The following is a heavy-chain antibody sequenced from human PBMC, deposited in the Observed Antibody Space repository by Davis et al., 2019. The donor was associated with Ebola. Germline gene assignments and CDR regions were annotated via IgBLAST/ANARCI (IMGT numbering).Heavy chain of an antibody. CDR1: GFTFSSYG. Sequence: GESLKISCAASGFTFSSYGMHWVRQAPGKGLEWVAVISYDGSNKYYADSVKGRFTISRDNAKNSLYLQMNSLRDEDTAVYYCARRSYGDYWGQGTLVTVSS. D-gene: IGHD1-26*01. J-gene: IGHJ4*02. CDR3: ARRSYGDY. V-gene: IGHV3-30*03. CDR2: ISYDGSNK.